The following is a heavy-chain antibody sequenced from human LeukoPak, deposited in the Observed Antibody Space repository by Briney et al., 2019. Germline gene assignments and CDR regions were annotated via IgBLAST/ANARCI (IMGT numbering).Heavy chain of an antibody. CDR1: GYTFTSYA. CDR3: ARDSERAYYYDSSGYYPADYFDY. D-gene: IGHD3-22*01. V-gene: IGHV1-3*01. CDR2: INAGNGNT. Sequence: GASVKVSCKASGYTFTSYAMHWVRQAPGQRLEWMGWINAGNGNTKYSQKFQGRVTITRDTSASTAYMELSSLRSEDTAVYYCARDSERAYYYDSSGYYPADYFDYWGQGTLVTVSS. J-gene: IGHJ4*02.